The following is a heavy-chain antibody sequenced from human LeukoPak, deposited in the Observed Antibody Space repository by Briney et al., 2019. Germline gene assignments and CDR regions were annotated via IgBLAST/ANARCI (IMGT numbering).Heavy chain of an antibody. J-gene: IGHJ4*02. D-gene: IGHD2-2*02. CDR3: ARAEDIVVVPAAIPFDY. Sequence: ASVKVSCKASGGTFSSYAISWVRQAPGQGLEWMGWINPNSGGTNYAQKFQGRVTMTRDTSISTAYMELSRLRSDDTAVYYCARAEDIVVVPAAIPFDYWGQGTLVTVSS. CDR1: GGTFSSYA. CDR2: INPNSGGT. V-gene: IGHV1-2*02.